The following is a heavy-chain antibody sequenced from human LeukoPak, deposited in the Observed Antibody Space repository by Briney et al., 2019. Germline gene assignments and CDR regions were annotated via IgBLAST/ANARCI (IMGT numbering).Heavy chain of an antibody. J-gene: IGHJ4*02. CDR1: GYTSTGYY. V-gene: IGHV1-2*02. D-gene: IGHD6-19*01. CDR3: ARDRVGSGWPRPYYFEF. Sequence: ASVKVSCKPSGYTSTGYYLHWVRQAPGQALEWMGWISPNTGATVYAQNFQDRVTMSRDTSIDTAYMDLSSLRSDDTAVYYCARDRVGSGWPRPYYFEFWGQGTLVTVSS. CDR2: ISPNTGAT.